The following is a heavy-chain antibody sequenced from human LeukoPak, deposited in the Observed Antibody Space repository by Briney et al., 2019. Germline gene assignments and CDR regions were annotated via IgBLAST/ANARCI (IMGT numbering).Heavy chain of an antibody. Sequence: GGSLGLSCAASKFTFSDYSMSWVRQAPGKGLEWVSSISSIRNYIYYADSVKGRFTVSRDNAKNSLYLQMNSLRAEDTAVYYCASAQTYYGSGSYLYWGQGTLVTVSS. CDR1: KFTFSDYS. D-gene: IGHD3-10*01. J-gene: IGHJ4*02. V-gene: IGHV3-21*01. CDR3: ASAQTYYGSGSYLY. CDR2: ISSIRNYI.